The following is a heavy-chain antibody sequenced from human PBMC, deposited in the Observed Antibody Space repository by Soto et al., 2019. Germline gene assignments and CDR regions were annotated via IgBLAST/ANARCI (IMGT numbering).Heavy chain of an antibody. V-gene: IGHV2-26*01. CDR2: IFSTDEK. J-gene: IGHJ5*02. CDR1: GFSLSNARMG. D-gene: IGHD2-15*01. Sequence: QVTLKESGPVLVKPTETLTLTCTVSGFSLSNARMGVSWIRQPPGKALEWLAHIFSTDEKSYSTSLKIRLTIANDTSKSQVVRTMTNMDPVDTATYYCARFYHTGWQSWFDPFGQGTLVTVSS. CDR3: ARFYHTGWQSWFDP.